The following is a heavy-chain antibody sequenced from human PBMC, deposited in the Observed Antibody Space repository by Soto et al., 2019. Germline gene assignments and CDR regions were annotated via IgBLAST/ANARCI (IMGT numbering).Heavy chain of an antibody. V-gene: IGHV3-30-3*01. CDR1: GFTFSSYA. CDR3: ARGGFRYRVIAAYNWFDP. J-gene: IGHJ5*02. Sequence: QVQLVESGGGVVQPGRSLRLSCAASGFTFSSYAMHWVRQAPGKGLEWVAVISYDGSNKYYADSVKGRFTISRDNSKNPXCRQMNRLRAEDTAVYYCARGGFRYRVIAAYNWFDPWGQGTLVTVSS. D-gene: IGHD6-13*01. CDR2: ISYDGSNK.